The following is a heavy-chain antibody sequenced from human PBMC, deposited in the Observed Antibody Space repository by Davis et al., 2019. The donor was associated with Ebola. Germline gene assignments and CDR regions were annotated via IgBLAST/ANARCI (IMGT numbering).Heavy chain of an antibody. CDR3: ARGGGSSSAPALDYYYGMDV. Sequence: PGGSLRLSCAASGFTFSSYDMHWVRQATGKGLEWVSAIGTAGDTYYPGSVKGRFTISRENAKNSLYLQMNSLRAEDTAVYYCARGGGSSSAPALDYYYGMDVWGQGTTVTVSS. D-gene: IGHD6-6*01. CDR2: IGTAGDT. J-gene: IGHJ6*02. CDR1: GFTFSSYD. V-gene: IGHV3-13*01.